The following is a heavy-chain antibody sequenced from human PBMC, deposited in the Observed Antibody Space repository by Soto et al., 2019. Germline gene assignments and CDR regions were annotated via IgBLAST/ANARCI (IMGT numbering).Heavy chain of an antibody. CDR1: GYTFTGYY. J-gene: IGHJ6*02. CDR3: ARTYYDFWSGYGQYGMDV. D-gene: IGHD3-3*01. Sequence: GASVKVSCKASGYTFTGYYMHWVRQAPGQGLEWMGWINPNSGGTNYAQKFQGWVTMTRDTSISTAYMELSRLRSDDTAVYYCARTYYDFWSGYGQYGMDVWGQGTTVTVSS. V-gene: IGHV1-2*04. CDR2: INPNSGGT.